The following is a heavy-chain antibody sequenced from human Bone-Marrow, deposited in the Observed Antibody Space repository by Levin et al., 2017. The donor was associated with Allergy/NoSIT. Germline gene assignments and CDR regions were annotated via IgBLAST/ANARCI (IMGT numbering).Heavy chain of an antibody. J-gene: IGHJ4*02. CDR2: IWYDGSNK. D-gene: IGHD3-10*01. Sequence: SGGSLRLSCAASGFTFSSYGMHWVRQAPGKGLEWVAVIWYDGSNKYYADSVKGRFTISRDNSKNTLYLQMNSLRAEDTAVYYCARDKKRTMAKGPLDYWGQGTLVTVSS. CDR1: GFTFSSYG. CDR3: ARDKKRTMAKGPLDY. V-gene: IGHV3-33*01.